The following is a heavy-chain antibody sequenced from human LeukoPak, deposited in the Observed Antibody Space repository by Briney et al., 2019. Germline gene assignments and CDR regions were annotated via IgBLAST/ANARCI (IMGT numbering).Heavy chain of an antibody. CDR3: ARGGVVITHAEYFQH. V-gene: IGHV4-59*01. Sequence: SETLSLTCTVSGGSISSYYWSWIRQPPGKGLEWIGYIYYSGSTNYNPSLKSRVTISVDTSKNQFSLKLSSVTAADTAVYYCARGGVVITHAEYFQHWGQGTLVTVSS. J-gene: IGHJ1*01. CDR2: IYYSGST. CDR1: GGSISSYY. D-gene: IGHD3-22*01.